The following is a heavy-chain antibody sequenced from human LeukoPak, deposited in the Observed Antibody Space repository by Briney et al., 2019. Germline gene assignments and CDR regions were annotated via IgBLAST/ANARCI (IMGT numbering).Heavy chain of an antibody. V-gene: IGHV1-2*02. J-gene: IGHJ4*02. CDR1: GYTFTGYY. D-gene: IGHD1-26*01. Sequence: ASVKVSCKASGYTFTGYYMHWVRQAPGQGLEWMGWINPNSGGTNYAHKVQGRVTMTRDTSISTAYMQLSRLRSDDTAVYYCARDRVGVTPSWGEGTLVTVSS. CDR3: ARDRVGVTPS. CDR2: INPNSGGT.